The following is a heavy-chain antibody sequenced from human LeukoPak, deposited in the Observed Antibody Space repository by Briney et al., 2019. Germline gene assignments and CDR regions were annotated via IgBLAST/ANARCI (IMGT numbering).Heavy chain of an antibody. V-gene: IGHV3-21*01. Sequence: PGGSLRLSCAASGLTFSSYSMNWVRQAPGNGLEWVSSISSSSSYIYYADSVKGRSTTSRDNAKNSLYLQMNSLRAEDTAVYYCASRIVGASFAFDIWGQGTMVTVSS. CDR2: ISSSSSYI. CDR3: ASRIVGASFAFDI. D-gene: IGHD1-26*01. CDR1: GLTFSSYS. J-gene: IGHJ3*02.